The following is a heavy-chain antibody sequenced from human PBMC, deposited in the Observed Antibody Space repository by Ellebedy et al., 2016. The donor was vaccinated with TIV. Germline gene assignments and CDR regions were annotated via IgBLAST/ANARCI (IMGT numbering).Heavy chain of an antibody. CDR3: ARDRVVVRDDNYYYGVDV. J-gene: IGHJ6*02. CDR1: GGAISSYY. V-gene: IGHV4-59*01. Sequence: SETLSLXXTVSGGAISSYYWSWIRQPPGKGLEWIGCIYYSGDIKYSPFLKSRATISLDTSKNHVSLKLSSVTAADTAVYYCARDRVVVRDDNYYYGVDVWGQGTTVTVSS. CDR2: IYYSGDI. D-gene: IGHD2-15*01.